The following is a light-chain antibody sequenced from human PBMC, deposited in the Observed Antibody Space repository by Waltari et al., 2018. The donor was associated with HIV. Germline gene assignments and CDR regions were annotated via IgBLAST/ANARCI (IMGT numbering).Light chain of an antibody. Sequence: ETVLTQSPGTLSLSPGERATLYCRASQNVSNDYLAWYQKRLGQAPRLLIYGASSRATGIPDRFSGSGSGTDFTLTISRLEPEDFAVYYCQQYDSSPGTFGGGTKVEIK. CDR2: GAS. V-gene: IGKV3-20*01. J-gene: IGKJ4*01. CDR3: QQYDSSPGT. CDR1: QNVSNDY.